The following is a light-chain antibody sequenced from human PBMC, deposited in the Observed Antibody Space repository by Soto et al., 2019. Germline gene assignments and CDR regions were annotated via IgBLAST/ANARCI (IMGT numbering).Light chain of an antibody. CDR1: QGISSY. Sequence: AIRMTHSQSSLSVSAVERVTITCRASQGISSYLAWYQQKPGKAPKLLIYAASTLQSGVPSRFSGSGSGTDFTLTISCLQSEDFATYYCQQYYSYPYTFGQGTRLENK. J-gene: IGKJ5*01. V-gene: IGKV1-8*01. CDR3: QQYYSYPYT. CDR2: AAS.